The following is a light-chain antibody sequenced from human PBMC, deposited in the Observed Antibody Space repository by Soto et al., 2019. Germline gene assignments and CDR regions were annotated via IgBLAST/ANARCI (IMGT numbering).Light chain of an antibody. CDR3: GADHGSGSNFVL. V-gene: IGLV9-49*01. CDR2: VGTGGIVG. J-gene: IGLJ2*01. CDR1: SGYSYYK. Sequence: QSVLTQPPSASASLGASVTLTCTLSSGYSYYKVDWYQQRPGKGPRFVMRVGTGGIVGSKGDGIPDRFSVLGSGLNRYLTIKNIQEEDESDYHCGADHGSGSNFVLFGGGTKLTVL.